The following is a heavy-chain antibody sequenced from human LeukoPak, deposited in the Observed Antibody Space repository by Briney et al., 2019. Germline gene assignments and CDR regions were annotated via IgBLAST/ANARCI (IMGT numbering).Heavy chain of an antibody. CDR1: GGSISSSSYY. D-gene: IGHD5-18*01. J-gene: IGHJ4*02. CDR2: IYYSGST. Sequence: SETLSLTCTVSGGSISSSSYYWGWIRQPPGKGLEWIGSIYYSGSTYYNPSLKSRVTISVDTSKNQFSPKLSSVTAADTAVYYCARDTLRGYSYGYVDYWGQGTLVTVSS. CDR3: ARDTLRGYSYGYVDY. V-gene: IGHV4-39*07.